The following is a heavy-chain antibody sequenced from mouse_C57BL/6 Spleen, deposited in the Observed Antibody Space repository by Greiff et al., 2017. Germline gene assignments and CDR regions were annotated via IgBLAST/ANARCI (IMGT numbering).Heavy chain of an antibody. CDR3: AREGDYNGSSYVGYFDY. V-gene: IGHV5-4*01. CDR2: ISDGGSYT. CDR1: GFTFSSYA. D-gene: IGHD1-1*01. Sequence: EVKLVESGGGLVKPGGSLKLSCAASGFTFSSYAMSWVRQTPEQRLEWVATISDGGSYTYYPDNVKGRFTISRDNAKNTLYPRMSHLKSENTAMYYCAREGDYNGSSYVGYFDYWGQGTTLTVSS. J-gene: IGHJ2*01.